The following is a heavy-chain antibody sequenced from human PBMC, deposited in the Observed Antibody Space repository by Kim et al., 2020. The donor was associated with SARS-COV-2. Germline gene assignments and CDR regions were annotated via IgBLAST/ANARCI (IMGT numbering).Heavy chain of an antibody. D-gene: IGHD6-6*01. Sequence: ASVKVSCKASGYTFTSYDINWVRQATGQGLEWMGWMNPNSGNTGYAQKFQGRVTMTRNTSISTAYMELSSLRSEDTAVYYCARGIRGKQLGSYYFDYWGQGTLVTVSS. CDR1: GYTFTSYD. V-gene: IGHV1-8*01. J-gene: IGHJ4*02. CDR2: MNPNSGNT. CDR3: ARGIRGKQLGSYYFDY.